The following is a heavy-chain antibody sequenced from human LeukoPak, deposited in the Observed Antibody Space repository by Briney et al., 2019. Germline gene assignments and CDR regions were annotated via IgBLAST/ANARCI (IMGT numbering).Heavy chain of an antibody. D-gene: IGHD6-19*01. J-gene: IGHJ6*03. V-gene: IGHV3-30*02. CDR1: GFTFSGYG. CDR2: IRFDGSDK. CDR3: AKDAGTIFSSSDWPYYYYYMDV. Sequence: PGGSLRLSCATSGFTFSGYGMHWVRHAPGKGLEWVAFIRFDGSDKNYADSVKGRFTISRDNSESTLLLQMSSLRAEDSAVYYCAKDAGTIFSSSDWPYYYYYMDVWGKGTTVTVSS.